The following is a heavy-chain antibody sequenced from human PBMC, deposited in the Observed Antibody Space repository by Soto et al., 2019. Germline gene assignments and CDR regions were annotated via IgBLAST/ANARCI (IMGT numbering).Heavy chain of an antibody. CDR3: AKVIQEWELLRPCFYY. CDR2: ISYDGSNK. D-gene: IGHD1-26*01. J-gene: IGHJ4*02. CDR1: GFTFSSYG. V-gene: IGHV3-30*18. Sequence: QVQLVESGGGVVQPGRSLRLSCAASGFTFSSYGMHWVRQAPAKGLVWVAVISYDGSNKYYAESVKGRFTISRDNSKNTLYLQMNSLRAEDTAVYYCAKVIQEWELLRPCFYYWGQGTLVTVSS.